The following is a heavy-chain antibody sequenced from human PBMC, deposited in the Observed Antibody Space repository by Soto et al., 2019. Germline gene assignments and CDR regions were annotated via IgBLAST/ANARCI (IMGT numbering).Heavy chain of an antibody. CDR3: ARGTHSYSGSHELDA. CDR1: GFIFGDHV. CDR2: ISGSGNSP. V-gene: IGHV3-23*01. J-gene: IGHJ5*02. D-gene: IGHD1-26*01. Sequence: ESGGRLVQRGGSLRLSCSGSGFIFGDHVMDWVRQAPGRGLEWVAGISGSGNSPFFRDSVKGRFTISRDNSKNTVYLEMNNLRDEDSAMYFRARGTHSYSGSHELDAWGLGTLVTVSS.